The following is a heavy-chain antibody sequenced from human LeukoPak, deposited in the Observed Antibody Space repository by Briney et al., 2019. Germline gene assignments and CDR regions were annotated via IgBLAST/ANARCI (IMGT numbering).Heavy chain of an antibody. D-gene: IGHD2-15*01. CDR1: GYTFTTYA. CDR3: ARGYCSGGSCYSVENWFDP. V-gene: IGHV1-18*01. CDR2: ISTKTGNT. Sequence: GASVKVSCKASGYTFTTYAISWVRQAPGQGLEWMGWISTKTGNTNYAQKFQGRVTLTTDTSTSTAYMELRSLTLDDTAVYYCARGYCSGGSCYSVENWFDPWGQGTLVTVSS. J-gene: IGHJ5*02.